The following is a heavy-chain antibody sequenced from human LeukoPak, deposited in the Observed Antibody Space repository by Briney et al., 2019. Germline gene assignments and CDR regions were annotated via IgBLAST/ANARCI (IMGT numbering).Heavy chain of an antibody. V-gene: IGHV3-30*14. CDR3: ASNPRGLWGFDY. CDR1: GFTFSTYA. Sequence: PGGSLRLSCTASGFTFSTYAMQWVRQAPGKGLEWVAVVSYDGTNKYYADSVKGRFTISRDNSNSTLYLQMNSLGPEDEALYYCASNPRGLWGFDYWGQGTLVTVSA. J-gene: IGHJ4*02. D-gene: IGHD7-27*01. CDR2: VSYDGTNK.